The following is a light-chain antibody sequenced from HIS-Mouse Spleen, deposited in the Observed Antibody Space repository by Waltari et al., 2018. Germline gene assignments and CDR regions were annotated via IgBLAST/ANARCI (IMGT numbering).Light chain of an antibody. CDR1: QSISSW. J-gene: IGKJ1*01. Sequence: DIQMTQSPSTLSASVGDRVTITCRASQSISSWLAWYQQQPGKDPKLLIYKASSLESGVPSRFSVSGSGTEFTLTISSLQPDDFATYYCQQYNSYSWTFGQGTKVEIK. CDR2: KAS. V-gene: IGKV1-5*03. CDR3: QQYNSYSWT.